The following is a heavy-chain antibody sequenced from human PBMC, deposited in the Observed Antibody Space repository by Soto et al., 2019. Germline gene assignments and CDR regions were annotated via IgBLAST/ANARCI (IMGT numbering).Heavy chain of an antibody. CDR1: GFIFSDYW. J-gene: IGHJ4*02. CDR3: VKDGGYCSSSTCYSPRNHYFDS. Sequence: VGSLRLSGAASGFIFSDYWMSWVRQARGKGPEWVANIKFDGSEKQYVDSVRGRFTISRDNSRNSLFLQMNSLRAGDTAVYYCVKDGGYCSSSTCYSPRNHYFDSWGQGTLVTVSS. CDR2: IKFDGSEK. V-gene: IGHV3-7*03. D-gene: IGHD2-2*01.